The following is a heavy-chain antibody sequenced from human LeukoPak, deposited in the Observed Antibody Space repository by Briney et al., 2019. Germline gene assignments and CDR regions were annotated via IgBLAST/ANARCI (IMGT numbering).Heavy chain of an antibody. Sequence: PGGSLRLSCAASGFTFDNYAMHWVRQAPGKGLEWVSFISWDGAHTYYADSVKGRFTISRDNSKNFLYLQMNSLRAEDTALYYCVKDKGIQLSGMDVWGKGTTVTVSS. CDR3: VKDKGIQLSGMDV. V-gene: IGHV3-43D*04. D-gene: IGHD5-18*01. CDR2: ISWDGAHT. CDR1: GFTFDNYA. J-gene: IGHJ6*04.